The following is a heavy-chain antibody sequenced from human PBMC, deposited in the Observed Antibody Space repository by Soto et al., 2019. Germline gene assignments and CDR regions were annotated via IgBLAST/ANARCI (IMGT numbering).Heavy chain of an antibody. D-gene: IGHD2-15*01. CDR1: GGSFSGYY. CDR3: ARGFGYCSGGSCYLLNYYYYYGMDV. J-gene: IGHJ6*02. Sequence: SETLSLTCAVYGGSFSGYYGSWIRQPPGKGLEWIGEINHSGSTNYNPSLKSRVTISVDTSKNQFSLKLSSVTAADTAVYYCARGFGYCSGGSCYLLNYYYYYGMDVWGQGTTVTVSS. CDR2: INHSGST. V-gene: IGHV4-34*01.